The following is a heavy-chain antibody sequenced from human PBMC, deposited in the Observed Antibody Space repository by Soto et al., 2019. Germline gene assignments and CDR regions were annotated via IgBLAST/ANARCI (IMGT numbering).Heavy chain of an antibody. D-gene: IGHD1-26*01. CDR1: GFTFASCG. J-gene: IGHJ4*01. CDR3: ATEGAKPTWNFDF. CDR2: ISQTGANT. Sequence: GSLILSCLASGFTFASCGMNWVRQAPGKGLEWVAGISQTGANTYYADSVRGRFIISRDNSRNTVSLEMNSLRGEDSALYYCATEGAKPTWNFDFWGQGTLVTVSS. V-gene: IGHV3-23*01.